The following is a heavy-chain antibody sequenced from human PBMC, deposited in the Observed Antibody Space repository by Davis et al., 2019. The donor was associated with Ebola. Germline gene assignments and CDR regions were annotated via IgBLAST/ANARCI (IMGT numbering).Heavy chain of an antibody. Sequence: GESLKISCAASGFTFSSYAMSWVRQAPGKGLEWVSAISGSGGSTYYADSVKGRFTISRDNSKNTLYLQMNSLRAEDTAVYYCATTLSGDFWSGYLYYYGMDVWGQGTTVTVSS. J-gene: IGHJ6*02. CDR3: ATTLSGDFWSGYLYYYGMDV. CDR2: ISGSGGST. V-gene: IGHV3-23*01. D-gene: IGHD3-3*01. CDR1: GFTFSSYA.